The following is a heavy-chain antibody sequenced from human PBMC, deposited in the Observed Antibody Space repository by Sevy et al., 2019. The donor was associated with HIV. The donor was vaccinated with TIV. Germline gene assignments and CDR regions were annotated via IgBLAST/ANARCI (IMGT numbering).Heavy chain of an antibody. D-gene: IGHD3-16*01. CDR3: TTDPLDYDYVWGSLGAFDI. CDR1: GFTFSNAW. Sequence: GESLKIPCAASGFTFSNAWMSWVRQAPGKGLEWVGRIKSKTDGGTTDYAAPVKGRFTISRDDSKNTLYLQMNSLKTEDTAVYYCTTDPLDYDYVWGSLGAFDIWGQGTMVTVSS. J-gene: IGHJ3*02. CDR2: IKSKTDGGTT. V-gene: IGHV3-15*01.